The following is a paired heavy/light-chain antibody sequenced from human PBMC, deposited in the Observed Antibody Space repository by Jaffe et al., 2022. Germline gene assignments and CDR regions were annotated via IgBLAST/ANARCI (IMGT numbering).Light chain of an antibody. V-gene: IGKV1D-8*02. CDR3: QQYYSFPYT. J-gene: IGKJ2*01. CDR2: AAS. CDR1: QGISSY. Sequence: AIWMTQSPSLLSASTGDRVTISCRMSQGISSYLAWYQQKPGKAPELLIYAASTLQSGVPSRFSGSGSGTDFTLTISCLQSEDFATYYCQQYYSFPYTFGQGTKLEIK.
Heavy chain of an antibody. CDR1: GFSLSTSGMC. CDR3: ARARIGGQQLVKGFDY. CDR2: IDWDDDK. J-gene: IGHJ4*02. D-gene: IGHD6-13*01. V-gene: IGHV2-70*20. Sequence: QVTLRESGPALVKPTQTLTLTCTFSGFSLSTSGMCVSWVRQPPGKALEWLALIDWDDDKYYSTSLKTRLTISKDTSKNQVVLTMTNMDPVDTATYYCARARIGGQQLVKGFDYWGQGTLVTVSS.